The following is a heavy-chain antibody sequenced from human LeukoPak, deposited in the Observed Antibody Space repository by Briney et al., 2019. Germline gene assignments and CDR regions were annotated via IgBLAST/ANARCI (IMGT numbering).Heavy chain of an antibody. Sequence: ASVKVSCKASGYTFTGYYMHWVRQAPGHGLEWMGWINPNSGGTNYAQKFQGRVTMTRDTSISTAYMELSRLRSDDTAVYYCARDLTRYYSSASCYIEDYYYGMDVWGQGTTVTVSS. V-gene: IGHV1-2*02. CDR3: ARDLTRYYSSASCYIEDYYYGMDV. J-gene: IGHJ6*02. D-gene: IGHD2-2*02. CDR2: INPNSGGT. CDR1: GYTFTGYY.